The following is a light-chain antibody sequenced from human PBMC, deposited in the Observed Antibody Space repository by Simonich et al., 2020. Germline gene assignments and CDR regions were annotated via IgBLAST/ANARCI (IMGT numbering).Light chain of an antibody. CDR2: DVN. Sequence: QSALTQPASVSGSPGQSITISCTGTSSDVGGYNLVSWYQQHPGKAPKHMIYDVNKRPSGVSNRFSGSKSGNTASLTISGLQAEDEADYYCSSYTSSSTWVFGGGTKLTVL. CDR1: SSDVGGYNL. V-gene: IGLV2-14*01. J-gene: IGLJ3*02. CDR3: SSYTSSSTWV.